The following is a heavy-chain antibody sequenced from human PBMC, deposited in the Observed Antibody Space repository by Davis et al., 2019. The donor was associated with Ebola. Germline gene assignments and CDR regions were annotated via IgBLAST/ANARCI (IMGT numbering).Heavy chain of an antibody. J-gene: IGHJ4*02. V-gene: IGHV1-69*02. D-gene: IGHD2-15*01. Sequence: SVKVSCKASGGTFSSYTISWVRQAPGQGLEWMGRIIPILGIANYAQKFQGRVTITADKSTSTAYMELSRLRSDDTAVYYCARVGYCSGGSCYFYDYWGQGTLVTVSS. CDR3: ARVGYCSGGSCYFYDY. CDR1: GGTFSSYT. CDR2: IIPILGIA.